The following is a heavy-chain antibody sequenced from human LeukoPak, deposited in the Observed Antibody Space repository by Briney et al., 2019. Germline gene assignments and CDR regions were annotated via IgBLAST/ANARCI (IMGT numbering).Heavy chain of an antibody. CDR2: ISGSGGST. Sequence: GGSLRLSCEASGFTFSNFAMNWVRQAPGKGLEWVSAISGSGGSTYYADSVKGRFTISRDNSKNTLYLQMNSLRAEDTAVYYCAKDTYSSSWYGYWGQGTLVTVSS. J-gene: IGHJ4*02. CDR3: AKDTYSSSWYGY. D-gene: IGHD6-13*01. V-gene: IGHV3-23*01. CDR1: GFTFSNFA.